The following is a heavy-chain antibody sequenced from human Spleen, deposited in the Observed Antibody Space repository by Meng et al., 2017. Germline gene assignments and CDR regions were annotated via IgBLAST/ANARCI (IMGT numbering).Heavy chain of an antibody. J-gene: IGHJ4*02. Sequence: LRLSCTVSGGSISSGDYYWSWIRQHPGTGLEWIGYIYYSGSTYYNPSLKSRLTISVDTSKNQFSLKLSSVTAADTAVYYCARADGDYMYYFDYWGQGTLVTVSS. D-gene: IGHD4-17*01. CDR2: IYYSGST. CDR1: GGSISSGDYY. V-gene: IGHV4-31*03. CDR3: ARADGDYMYYFDY.